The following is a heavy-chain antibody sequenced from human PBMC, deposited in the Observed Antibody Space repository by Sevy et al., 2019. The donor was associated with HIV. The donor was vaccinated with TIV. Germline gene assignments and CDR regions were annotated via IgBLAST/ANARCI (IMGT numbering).Heavy chain of an antibody. Sequence: SETLSLTCTVSGGSISSYYWSWIRQPPGKGLEWIGYIYYSGSTNYNPALKSRVTISVDTSKNQFSLKLGSVTAADTAVYYGARDSDGSWSYYHLDIWGQGTMVTVSS. CDR1: GGSISSYY. V-gene: IGHV4-59*01. J-gene: IGHJ3*02. D-gene: IGHD3-10*01. CDR2: IYYSGST. CDR3: ARDSDGSWSYYHLDI.